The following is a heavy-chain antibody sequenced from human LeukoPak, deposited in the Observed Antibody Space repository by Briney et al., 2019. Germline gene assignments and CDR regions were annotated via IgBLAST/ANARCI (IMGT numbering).Heavy chain of an antibody. CDR3: ARRAGAYSHPYDY. V-gene: IGHV3-53*01. CDR2: IYSDNT. D-gene: IGHD4/OR15-4a*01. Sequence: PGGSPRLSCTVSGFTVSSNSVSWVRQAPGKGLEWVSFIYSDNTHYSDSVKGRFTISRDNSKNTLYLQMNSLRAEDTAVYYCARRAGAYSHPYDYWGQGTLVTVSS. CDR1: GFTVSSNS. J-gene: IGHJ4*02.